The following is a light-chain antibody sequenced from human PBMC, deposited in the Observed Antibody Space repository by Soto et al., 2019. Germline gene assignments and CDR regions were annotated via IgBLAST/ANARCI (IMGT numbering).Light chain of an antibody. Sequence: QSALTQPRSVSGSPGQSVTISCTGTSSDVGGYNYVSWYQQYPGKAPKVMIYAVTKRPSGVPDRLSGSKSGNTASLTISGLQAEDEADYYCCSYAGSYTHYVFGTGTKLTVL. CDR3: CSYAGSYTHYV. J-gene: IGLJ1*01. CDR1: SSDVGGYNY. V-gene: IGLV2-11*01. CDR2: AVT.